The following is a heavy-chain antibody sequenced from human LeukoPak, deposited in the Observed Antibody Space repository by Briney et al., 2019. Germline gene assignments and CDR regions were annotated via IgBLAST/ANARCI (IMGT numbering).Heavy chain of an antibody. CDR3: ARDQGDYVWGSYPKYYYYYYGMDV. CDR2: ISAYNGNT. Sequence: ASVKVSCKASGYTFTSYGISWVRQAPGQGLEWMGWISAYNGNTNYAQKLQGRVTTTTDTSTSTAYMELRSLRSDDTAVYYCARDQGDYVWGSYPKYYYYYYGMDVWGQGTTVTVSS. J-gene: IGHJ6*02. D-gene: IGHD3-16*02. CDR1: GYTFTSYG. V-gene: IGHV1-18*01.